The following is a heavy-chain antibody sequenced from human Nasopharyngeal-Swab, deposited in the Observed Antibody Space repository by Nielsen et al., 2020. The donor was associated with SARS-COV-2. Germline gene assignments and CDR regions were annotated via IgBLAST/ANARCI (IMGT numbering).Heavy chain of an antibody. Sequence: ASVKVSCKASGYTFTSYDINWVRQATGQGLEWMGWMNPNSGNTGYAQKFQGRVTMTRNTSISTAYMELSSLRSEDTAVYYCARGQYRYSSSWYEGNWFDPWGQGTLVTVSS. V-gene: IGHV1-8*01. D-gene: IGHD6-13*01. CDR1: GYTFTSYD. J-gene: IGHJ5*02. CDR3: ARGQYRYSSSWYEGNWFDP. CDR2: MNPNSGNT.